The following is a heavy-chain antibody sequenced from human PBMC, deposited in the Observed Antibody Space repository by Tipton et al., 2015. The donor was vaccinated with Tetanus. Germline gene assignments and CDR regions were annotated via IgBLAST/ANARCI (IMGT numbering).Heavy chain of an antibody. D-gene: IGHD2-8*01. J-gene: IGHJ4*02. CDR3: ARDPSGGVRYFDY. CDR2: VYSNGNT. V-gene: IGHV4-59*01. Sequence: TLSLTCSVSGGSLGGYYWSWIRQSPGKGLEYVGNVYSNGNTGYNPSLGTRFTISLDASQMQFSLQVDSVTPADTAVYYCARDPSGGVRYFDYWGQGTLVTVSS. CDR1: GGSLGGYY.